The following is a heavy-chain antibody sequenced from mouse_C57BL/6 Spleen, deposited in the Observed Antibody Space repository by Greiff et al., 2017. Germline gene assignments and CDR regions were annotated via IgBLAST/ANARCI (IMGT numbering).Heavy chain of an antibody. V-gene: IGHV1-52*01. J-gene: IGHJ2*01. Sequence: QVQLQQPGAELVRPGSSVKLSCKASGYTFPSYWMHWVKQRPLQGLEWIGNIDPSDSETNYNQKFKDKATLTVDKSSSTAYLQLSSLTSEDSAVYYCASYCNYYFDYWGQGTTLTVSS. CDR3: ASYCNYYFDY. CDR2: IDPSDSET. D-gene: IGHD2-1*01. CDR1: GYTFPSYW.